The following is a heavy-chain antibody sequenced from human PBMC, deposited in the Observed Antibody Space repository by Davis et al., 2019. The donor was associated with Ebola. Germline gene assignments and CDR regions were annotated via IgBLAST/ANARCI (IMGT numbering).Heavy chain of an antibody. D-gene: IGHD3-3*02. CDR1: GYSFASYW. CDR3: ARGTSLARNFDY. CDR2: IYPGDSDT. Sequence: GGSLRLSCKGFGYSFASYWVGWVRQMPGKGLEWMGLIYPGDSDTIYSPSFQGQVTISADKSISTAYLQWSGLKASDTAMYYCARGTSLARNFDYWGQGTLVTVSS. V-gene: IGHV5-51*01. J-gene: IGHJ4*02.